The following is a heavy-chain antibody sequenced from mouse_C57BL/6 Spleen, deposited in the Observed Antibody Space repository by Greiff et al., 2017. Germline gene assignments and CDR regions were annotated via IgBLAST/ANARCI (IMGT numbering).Heavy chain of an antibody. J-gene: IGHJ1*03. D-gene: IGHD1-1*01. CDR1: GYTFTSYW. V-gene: IGHV1-50*01. CDR2: IDPSDSYT. CDR3: ARGANYYGSSRYFDV. Sequence: QVHVKQPGAELVKPGASVKLSCKASGYTFTSYWMQWVKQRPGQGLEWIGEIDPSDSYTNYNQKFKGKATLTVDTSSSTAYMQLSSLTSEDSAVYYCARGANYYGSSRYFDVWGTGTTVTVSS.